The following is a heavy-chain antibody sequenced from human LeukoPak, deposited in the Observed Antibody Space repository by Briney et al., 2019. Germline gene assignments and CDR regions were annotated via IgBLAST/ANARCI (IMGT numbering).Heavy chain of an antibody. J-gene: IGHJ1*01. Sequence: PSETLSLTCTVSGASISSYYWSWIRQPPGKGLEWIGYIYYSGSSNYNPSLKSRVTISVDTSKNQFSLKLSSVTAADTAVYYCASSDSISWYPEYFQHWGQGTLVTVPS. CDR3: ASSDSISWYPEYFQH. CDR1: GASISSYY. V-gene: IGHV4-59*01. CDR2: IYYSGSS. D-gene: IGHD6-13*01.